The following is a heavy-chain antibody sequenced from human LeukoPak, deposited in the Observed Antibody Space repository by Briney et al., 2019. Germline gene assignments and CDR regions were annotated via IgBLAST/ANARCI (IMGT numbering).Heavy chain of an antibody. Sequence: GRSLRLSCAASGFTFSSYAMHWVRQAPGKGLEWVAVISYDGSNKYYADSVKGRFTISRDNSKNTLYLQMNSLRAEDTAVYYCAREDYDILTIDYWGQGTLVTVSS. CDR2: ISYDGSNK. J-gene: IGHJ4*02. D-gene: IGHD3-9*01. CDR1: GFTFSSYA. CDR3: AREDYDILTIDY. V-gene: IGHV3-30*04.